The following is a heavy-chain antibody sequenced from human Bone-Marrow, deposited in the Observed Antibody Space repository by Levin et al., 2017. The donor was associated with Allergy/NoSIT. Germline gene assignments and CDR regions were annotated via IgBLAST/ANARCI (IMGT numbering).Heavy chain of an antibody. V-gene: IGHV2-5*02. CDR2: LYLDDDD. D-gene: IGHD4-17*01. CDR3: AHSRGVTTGYYQGLDV. CDR1: GFSLSTSGVG. J-gene: IGHJ6*02. Sequence: SGPTLVKPPQTLTLTCTFSGFSLSTSGVGVAWIRQPPGKALEWLALLYLDDDDRYSPSLRSRLSITKDTSKNQVVLTMTKMDSVDTATYYCAHSRGVTTGYYQGLDVWGQGTTVTVSS.